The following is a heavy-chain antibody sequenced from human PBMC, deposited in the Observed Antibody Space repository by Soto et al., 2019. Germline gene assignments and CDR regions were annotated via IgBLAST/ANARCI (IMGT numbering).Heavy chain of an antibody. D-gene: IGHD3-3*01. CDR2: IIPIFGTA. Sequence: VKVSCKASGGPFISYAIIWVRQAPGQGLEWMGGIIPIFGTANYAQKFQCRVTITADKSASTAYVELSSLRSEDTAVYYCAGYQASGIYRYDFSRYGMDVWGQGTTVTVSS. J-gene: IGHJ6*02. CDR3: AGYQASGIYRYDFSRYGMDV. CDR1: GGPFISYA. V-gene: IGHV1-69*13.